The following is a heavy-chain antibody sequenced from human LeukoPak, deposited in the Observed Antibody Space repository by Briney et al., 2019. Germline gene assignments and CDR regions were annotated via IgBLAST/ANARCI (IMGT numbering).Heavy chain of an antibody. D-gene: IGHD3-10*01. Sequence: SETLSLTCAVYGGSFSGYYWSWIRQPPGKGLEWIGEINHSGSTNYNPSLKSRVTMSVDTSKNQFSLKLSSVTAADTAVYYCARGVTMVRGVDPNNWFDPWGQGTLVTVSS. CDR2: INHSGST. V-gene: IGHV4-34*01. CDR3: ARGVTMVRGVDPNNWFDP. J-gene: IGHJ5*02. CDR1: GGSFSGYY.